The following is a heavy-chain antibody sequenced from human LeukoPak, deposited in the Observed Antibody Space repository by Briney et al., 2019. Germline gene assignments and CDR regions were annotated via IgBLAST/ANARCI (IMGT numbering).Heavy chain of an antibody. V-gene: IGHV3-23*01. Sequence: GGSLRLSRVVSGFTFNNYVVAWVRQAPGKGLEWVSAISGSGGSTYYADSVKGRFTISRDNSKNTLYLQMNSLRAEDTAVYYCAKSYYYDSSGYYPYWGQGTLVTVSS. CDR2: ISGSGGST. J-gene: IGHJ4*02. CDR1: GFTFNNYV. D-gene: IGHD3-22*01. CDR3: AKSYYYDSSGYYPY.